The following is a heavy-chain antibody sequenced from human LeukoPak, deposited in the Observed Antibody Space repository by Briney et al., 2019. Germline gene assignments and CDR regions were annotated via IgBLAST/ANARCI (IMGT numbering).Heavy chain of an antibody. CDR1: GFTFSDYY. D-gene: IGHD2-2*01. V-gene: IGHV3-11*01. CDR3: ARVEAAASYGMDV. J-gene: IGHJ6*02. Sequence: GGSLRLSCAASGFTFSDYYMSWIPQAPGKGLEWVSYISSSGSTIYYADSVKGRFTISRDNAKNSLYLQMNSLRAEDTAVYYCARVEAAASYGMDVWGQGTTVTVSS. CDR2: ISSSGSTI.